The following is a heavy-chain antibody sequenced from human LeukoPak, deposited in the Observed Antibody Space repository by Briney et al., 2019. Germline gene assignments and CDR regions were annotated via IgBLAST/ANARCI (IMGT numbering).Heavy chain of an antibody. V-gene: IGHV7-4-1*02. CDR3: ARVAEYSSGWYDPFDY. D-gene: IGHD6-19*01. CDR2: INTNTGNP. J-gene: IGHJ4*02. Sequence: GASVKVSCKASGYSFTSYAMNWVRQAPGQGLEWMGWINTNTGNPTYAQGFTGRCVFSLDTSVSTAYLQISSLKAEDPAVYSCARVAEYSSGWYDPFDYWGQGTLVTVSS. CDR1: GYSFTSYA.